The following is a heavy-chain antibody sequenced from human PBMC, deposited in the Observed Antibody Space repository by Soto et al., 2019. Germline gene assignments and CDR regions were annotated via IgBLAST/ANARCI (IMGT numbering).Heavy chain of an antibody. CDR2: INPILRMS. V-gene: IGHV1-69*02. J-gene: IGHJ4*01. D-gene: IGHD3-10*01. CDR1: GDTFSFYS. Sequence: SVKVSCKASGDTFSFYSINWVRQAPGLGLEWMGRINPILRMSNYAQRFQGRVTMTADKSTSTAYMELSSLRSEDTAMYYCASSYGSGYRAFDYWG. CDR3: ASSYGSGYRAFDY.